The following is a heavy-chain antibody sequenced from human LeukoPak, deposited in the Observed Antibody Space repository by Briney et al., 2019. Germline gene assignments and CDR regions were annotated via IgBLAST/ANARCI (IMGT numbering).Heavy chain of an antibody. CDR2: IIPIFGTA. V-gene: IGHV1-69*05. CDR1: VGTFSSYA. D-gene: IGHD2-2*01. J-gene: IGHJ5*02. CDR3: ARVGVVVASRTPENGFDP. Sequence: SVKVSCKASVGTFSSYAISWVRQAPGQGLEWMGGIIPIFGTANYAQKFQGRVTITTDESTSTAYMKLSSLRSEDTAVYYCARVGVVVASRTPENGFDPWGQGTLVTVSS.